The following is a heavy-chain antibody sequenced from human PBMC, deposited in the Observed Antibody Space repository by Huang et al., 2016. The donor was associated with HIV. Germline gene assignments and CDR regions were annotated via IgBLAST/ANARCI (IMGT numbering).Heavy chain of an antibody. J-gene: IGHJ4*02. Sequence: QVHLVESGGGVVQPGGSLRLSCAASGFKLSGFGMHWVRQAPGKVSELVAVISYDGRIQCYTDSGKGRFTISRDNSDNTLSLQMKGLRPDDTAVYYCAKESRWFSDFDHWGQGVLVSVSS. D-gene: IGHD2-15*01. V-gene: IGHV3-30*18. CDR3: AKESRWFSDFDH. CDR2: ISYDGRIQ. CDR1: GFKLSGFG.